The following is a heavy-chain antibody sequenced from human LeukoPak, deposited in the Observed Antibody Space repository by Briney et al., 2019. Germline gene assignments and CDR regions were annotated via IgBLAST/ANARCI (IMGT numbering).Heavy chain of an antibody. D-gene: IGHD5-18*01. CDR2: INWNGRIT. V-gene: IGHV3-20*04. CDR3: ARGSVQLWLRDTYYYMDV. Sequence: GGPLRLSCAASGFTFDDYAMNWVRQVPGRGLEWVSGINWNGRITEYADSVKDRFTISRQNTKNSLYLYMNNLGGEDTALYFCARGSVQLWLRDTYYYMDVWGKGTTVTVSS. CDR1: GFTFDDYA. J-gene: IGHJ6*03.